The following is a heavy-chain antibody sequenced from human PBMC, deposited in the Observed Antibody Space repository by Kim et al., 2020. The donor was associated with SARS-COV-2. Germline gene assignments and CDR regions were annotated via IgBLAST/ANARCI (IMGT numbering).Heavy chain of an antibody. CDR3: AREIRRGYSYGYFDY. CDR2: IYYSGST. Sequence: SETLSLTCTVSGGSISSYYWSWIRQPPGKGLEWIGYIYYSGSTNYNPSLKSRVTISVDTSKNQFSLKLSSVTAADTAVYYCAREIRRGYSYGYFDYWGQGTLVTVSS. D-gene: IGHD5-18*01. V-gene: IGHV4-59*12. J-gene: IGHJ4*02. CDR1: GGSISSYY.